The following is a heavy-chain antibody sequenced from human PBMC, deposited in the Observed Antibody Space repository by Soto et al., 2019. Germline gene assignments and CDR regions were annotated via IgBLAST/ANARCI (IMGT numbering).Heavy chain of an antibody. V-gene: IGHV1-8*01. D-gene: IGHD2-15*01. CDR1: GYTFTSYD. CDR3: VSLGWGYCSGGSCWSDY. CDR2: MNPNSGNT. J-gene: IGHJ4*02. Sequence: SVKVSCKASGYTFTSYDSNWVRQATGQGLEWMGWMNPNSGNTGYAQKFQGRITMTRNTSISTAYMELSSLRSEDTAVYYCVSLGWGYCSGGSCWSDYWGQGTLVTVSS.